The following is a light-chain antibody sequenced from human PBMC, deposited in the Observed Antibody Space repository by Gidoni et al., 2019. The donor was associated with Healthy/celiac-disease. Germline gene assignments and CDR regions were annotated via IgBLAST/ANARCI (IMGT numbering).Light chain of an antibody. CDR3: QQSSNWPL. V-gene: IGKV3-11*01. CDR2: DAS. CDR1: QRVSSY. J-gene: IGKJ5*01. Sequence: EIVLTQSPATLSLSPVERAPISCRASQRVSSYLAWYQQKHGQAPRLIIYDASNRATGIAARLSGSGSGTDCTITIRSLEPVDFAVYYCQQSSNWPLFGQGTRLEIK.